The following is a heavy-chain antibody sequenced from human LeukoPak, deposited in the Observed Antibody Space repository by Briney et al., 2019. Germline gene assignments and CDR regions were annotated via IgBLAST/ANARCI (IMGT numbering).Heavy chain of an antibody. V-gene: IGHV1-18*01. CDR2: SSAYNGNT. J-gene: IGHJ3*02. Sequence: ASVKVSCKASGYTFTSYGISWVRQAPGQGREWMGWSSAYNGNTNYAQKLQGRVTMTTDTSTSTAYLELRGLSSDDTAVYYCARVWFGEFRAFDIWGQGTMVTVSS. D-gene: IGHD3-10*01. CDR1: GYTFTSYG. CDR3: ARVWFGEFRAFDI.